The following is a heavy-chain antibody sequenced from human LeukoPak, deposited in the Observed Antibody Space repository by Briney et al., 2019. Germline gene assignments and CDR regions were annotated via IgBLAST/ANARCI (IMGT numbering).Heavy chain of an antibody. CDR2: INHSGST. CDR1: GGSFSGYY. Sequence: PSETLSLTCAVYGGSFSGYYWSWIRQPPGKGLERIGEINHSGSTNYNPSLKSRVTISVDTSKNQFSLKLSSVTAADTAVYYCARGDYDSSGYYRYWGQGTLVTVSS. CDR3: ARGDYDSSGYYRY. V-gene: IGHV4-34*01. D-gene: IGHD3-22*01. J-gene: IGHJ4*02.